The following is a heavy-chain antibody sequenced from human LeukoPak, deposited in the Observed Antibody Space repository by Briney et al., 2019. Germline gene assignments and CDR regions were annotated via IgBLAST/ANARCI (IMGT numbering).Heavy chain of an antibody. J-gene: IGHJ3*02. V-gene: IGHV4-59*12. D-gene: IGHD6-19*01. Sequence: SETLSLTCTVSGGSIFSYYWSWIRQSPGKGLEWIGYVYNGGSTNYNPSLKSRVTILVDMSKNQFSLKLSSVTAADTAVYYCARLSVAGYDAFDIWGQGTMVTVSS. CDR1: GGSIFSYY. CDR3: ARLSVAGYDAFDI. CDR2: VYNGGST.